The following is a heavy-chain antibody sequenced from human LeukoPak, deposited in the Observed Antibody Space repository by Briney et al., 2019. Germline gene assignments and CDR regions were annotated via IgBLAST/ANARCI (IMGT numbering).Heavy chain of an antibody. Sequence: ASVKASCKASGYTFTGYYMHWVRQAPGQGLEWMGWINPNSGGTNYAQKFQGRVTMTRDTSISTAYMELSRLRSDDTAVYYCAREYYDSSGLDYWGQGTLVTVSS. CDR1: GYTFTGYY. V-gene: IGHV1-2*02. J-gene: IGHJ4*02. D-gene: IGHD3-22*01. CDR3: AREYYDSSGLDY. CDR2: INPNSGGT.